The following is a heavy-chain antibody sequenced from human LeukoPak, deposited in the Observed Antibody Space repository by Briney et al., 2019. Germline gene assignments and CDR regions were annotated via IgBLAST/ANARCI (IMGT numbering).Heavy chain of an antibody. Sequence: GASVKVSCKASGYTFTGYYMHWVRQAPGQGLEWMGWINPNSGGTNYAQKFQGRVTMTRDTSISTAYMELSRLRSDDTAVYYCARVGSSSWYGAFDIWGQGTMVTVSS. D-gene: IGHD6-13*01. J-gene: IGHJ3*02. CDR2: INPNSGGT. CDR1: GYTFTGYY. CDR3: ARVGSSSWYGAFDI. V-gene: IGHV1-2*02.